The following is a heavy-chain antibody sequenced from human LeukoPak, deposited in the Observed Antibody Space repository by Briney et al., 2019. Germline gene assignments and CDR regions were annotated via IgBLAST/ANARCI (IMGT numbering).Heavy chain of an antibody. CDR3: ARTGYLHFDY. CDR2: ISGSGGST. V-gene: IGHV3-23*01. D-gene: IGHD3/OR15-3a*01. Sequence: GGTLRLSCAASGFTFSSYGMSWVRQAPGKGLEWVSAISGSGGSTYYADSVKGRFTISRDNAKNSLYLQMNSLRAEDTAVYYCARTGYLHFDYWGQGTLVTVSS. J-gene: IGHJ4*02. CDR1: GFTFSSYG.